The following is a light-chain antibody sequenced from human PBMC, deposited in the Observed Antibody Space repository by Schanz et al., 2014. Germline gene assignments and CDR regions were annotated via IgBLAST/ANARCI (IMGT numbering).Light chain of an antibody. CDR1: QSVRSTY. Sequence: EIVMTQSPVTLSVSPGERATLSCRASQSVRSTYFAWYQHIPGQAPRLLIHDVSKRASGIADRFSGSGSETEFTLTISSLQSEDFAVYYCQHRSNWPLTFGGGTKVGIK. CDR3: QHRSNWPLT. J-gene: IGKJ4*01. V-gene: IGKV3D-20*02. CDR2: DVS.